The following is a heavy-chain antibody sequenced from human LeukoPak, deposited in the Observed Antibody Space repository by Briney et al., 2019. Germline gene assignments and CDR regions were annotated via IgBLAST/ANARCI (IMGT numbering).Heavy chain of an antibody. CDR1: GFTFSSYS. CDR2: ISSSSSYI. J-gene: IGHJ6*03. CDR3: ASMSAISIGYYMDV. Sequence: GGSLRLSCAASGFTFSSYSMNWVRQASGKGLEWVSSISSSSSYIYYADSVKGRFTISRDNAKNSLYLQMNSLRAEDTAVYYCASMSAISIGYYMDVWGKGTTVTVSS. D-gene: IGHD3-3*01. V-gene: IGHV3-21*01.